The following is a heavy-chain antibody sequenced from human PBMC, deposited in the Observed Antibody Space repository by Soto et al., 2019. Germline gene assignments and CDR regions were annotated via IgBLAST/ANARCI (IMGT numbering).Heavy chain of an antibody. Sequence: GGSLRLSCAASGFTFSSYAMHWVRQAPGKGLEWVAVISYDGSNKYYADSVKGRFTISRDNSKNTLYLQMSSLRAEDTAVYYCVRDRYDFWSGYSDNNWFDPWGQGTLVTVSS. CDR3: VRDRYDFWSGYSDNNWFDP. J-gene: IGHJ5*02. CDR1: GFTFSSYA. CDR2: ISYDGSNK. D-gene: IGHD3-3*01. V-gene: IGHV3-30-3*01.